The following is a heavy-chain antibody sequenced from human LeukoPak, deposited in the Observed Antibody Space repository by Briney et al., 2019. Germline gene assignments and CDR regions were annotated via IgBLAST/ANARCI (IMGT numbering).Heavy chain of an antibody. D-gene: IGHD3-16*02. Sequence: PGKSLRLSCPASRFTFSSYGMHWVRQAPGKGLEWVAVISYDGSHKYYVDSVKGRFTISRDNTNNTLDLQMNSLRAENTAVYYCVRGSRDYIWGSYRSDPKIPFKYWGQGTLVTVSS. CDR1: RFTFSSYG. CDR3: VRGSRDYIWGSYRSDPKIPFKY. V-gene: IGHV3-30*03. J-gene: IGHJ4*02. CDR2: ISYDGSHK.